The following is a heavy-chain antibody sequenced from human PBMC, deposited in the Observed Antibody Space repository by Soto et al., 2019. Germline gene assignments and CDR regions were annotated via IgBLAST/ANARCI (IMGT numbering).Heavy chain of an antibody. D-gene: IGHD3-10*01. J-gene: IGHJ4*02. V-gene: IGHV1-2*02. CDR2: INPNSGGT. Sequence: QVQLVQSGAEVKKPGASVKVSCEASGYTFTAYYIHWVRQAPGQGLEWMGWINPNSGGTNNAQKCQGRVTMTRDTSISTAYMELSSLRYDDTAVYYCARKTDGSGTHPRAFYFDLWGQGTLVTLSS. CDR1: GYTFTAYY. CDR3: ARKTDGSGTHPRAFYFDL.